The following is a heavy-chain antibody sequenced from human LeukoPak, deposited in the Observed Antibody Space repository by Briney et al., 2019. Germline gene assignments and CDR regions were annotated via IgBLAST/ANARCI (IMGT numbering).Heavy chain of an antibody. V-gene: IGHV3-9*01. Sequence: PGRSLRLSCAASGFTFDDYAMHWVRQAPGKGLEWVLGISWNSGSIGYADSVKGRFTISRDNAKNSLSLQMSGLRVEDTAVYYCARGYSDWLRWGQGTQVTVSS. CDR3: ARGYSDWLR. CDR1: GFTFDDYA. J-gene: IGHJ4*02. D-gene: IGHD4-11*01. CDR2: ISWNSGSI.